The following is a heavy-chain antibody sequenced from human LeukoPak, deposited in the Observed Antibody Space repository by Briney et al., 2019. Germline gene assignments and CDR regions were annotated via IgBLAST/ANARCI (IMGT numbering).Heavy chain of an antibody. CDR2: IWYDGSNK. V-gene: IGHV3-33*01. CDR1: GFTFSSYG. Sequence: PGGSLRLSCAASGFTFSSYGMHWVRQAPGKGLEWVAVIWYDGSNKYYADSVKGRFTISRDNSKNTLYLQMNSLRAEDTAVYYCATSPRHPTLDYWGQGTLVTVSS. J-gene: IGHJ4*02. CDR3: ATSPRHPTLDY.